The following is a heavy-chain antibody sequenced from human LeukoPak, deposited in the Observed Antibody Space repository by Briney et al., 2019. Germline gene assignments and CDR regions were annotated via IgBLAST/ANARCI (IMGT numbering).Heavy chain of an antibody. Sequence: SETLSLTCAVYGGSFSGYYWSWIRQPPGKGLEWIGEINHSGSTNYNPSLKSRVTISVDTSKKQFSLKLSSVTAADTAVYYCARGGDIVVVPAVGTTVTQLGFDYWGQGTLVTVSS. J-gene: IGHJ4*02. CDR3: ARGGDIVVVPAVGTTVTQLGFDY. D-gene: IGHD2-2*01. V-gene: IGHV4-34*01. CDR1: GGSFSGYY. CDR2: INHSGST.